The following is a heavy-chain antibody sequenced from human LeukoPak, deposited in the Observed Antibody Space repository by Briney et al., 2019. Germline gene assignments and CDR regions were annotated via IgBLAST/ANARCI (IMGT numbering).Heavy chain of an antibody. Sequence: SETLSLTCTVSGGSISSGDYYWSWIRQPPGKGLEWIGYIYYSGSTYYNPSLKSRVTISVDTSKNQFSLKLSSMTAADTAVYYCARVGYSGYDSHYYYGMDVWGKGTTVTVSS. CDR2: IYYSGST. J-gene: IGHJ6*04. CDR3: ARVGYSGYDSHYYYGMDV. D-gene: IGHD5-12*01. V-gene: IGHV4-30-4*01. CDR1: GGSISSGDYY.